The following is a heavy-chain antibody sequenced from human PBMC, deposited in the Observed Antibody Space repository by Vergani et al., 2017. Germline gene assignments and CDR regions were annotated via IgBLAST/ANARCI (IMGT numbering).Heavy chain of an antibody. J-gene: IGHJ6*02. CDR1: GGTFSSYT. Sequence: QVQLVQSGAEVKKPGSSVKVSCKASGGTFSSYTISWVRQAPGQGLEWMGRIIPILGIANYAQKFQGRVTITADKSTSTAYMGLSSLRSEDTAVYYCARYCSSTSCYTQDYYYYYGMDVWGQGTTVTVSS. D-gene: IGHD2-2*02. V-gene: IGHV1-69*02. CDR2: IIPILGIA. CDR3: ARYCSSTSCYTQDYYYYYGMDV.